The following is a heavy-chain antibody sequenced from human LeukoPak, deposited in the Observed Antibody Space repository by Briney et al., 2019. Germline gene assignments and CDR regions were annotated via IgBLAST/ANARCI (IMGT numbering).Heavy chain of an antibody. CDR3: ARNQRYFDY. V-gene: IGHV3-48*02. CDR1: GFTFSRYS. Sequence: GGSLRLSCAASGFTFSRYSINWVRQVPGKGLEWLSYILNTGSTIYYADSVKGRFTISRDNAENSVFLQMNSLRDEDTAVYYCARNQRYFDYWGQGTLVTVSS. J-gene: IGHJ4*02. CDR2: ILNTGSTI. D-gene: IGHD1-14*01.